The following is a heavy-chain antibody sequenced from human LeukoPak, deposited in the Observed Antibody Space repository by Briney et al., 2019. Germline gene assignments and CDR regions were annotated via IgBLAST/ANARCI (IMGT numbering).Heavy chain of an antibody. J-gene: IGHJ4*02. V-gene: IGHV3-74*01. CDR3: AKYSSGLDY. D-gene: IGHD6-19*01. Sequence: GGSLRLSCAAPGFTFSSNWMHWVRQAPGKGLVWVSRINSDGSSTSYADSVKGRFTISRDNSKNTLYLQMNSLRAEDTAVYYCAKYSSGLDYWGQGTLVTVSS. CDR1: GFTFSSNW. CDR2: INSDGSST.